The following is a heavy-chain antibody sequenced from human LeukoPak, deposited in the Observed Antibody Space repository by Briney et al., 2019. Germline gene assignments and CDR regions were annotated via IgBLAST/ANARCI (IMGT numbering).Heavy chain of an antibody. CDR2: ISNSGSYI. J-gene: IGHJ4*02. D-gene: IGHD2-15*01. CDR3: ARDQDCSGGSCYPGDY. Sequence: GGSLRLSCAASGFTFSSYSMNWVRQAPGKGLEWVSSISNSGSYIYYADSVKGRFTISRDNAKNSLYLQMNSLRAEDTAVYYCARDQDCSGGSCYPGDYWGQGTLVTVSS. CDR1: GFTFSSYS. V-gene: IGHV3-21*01.